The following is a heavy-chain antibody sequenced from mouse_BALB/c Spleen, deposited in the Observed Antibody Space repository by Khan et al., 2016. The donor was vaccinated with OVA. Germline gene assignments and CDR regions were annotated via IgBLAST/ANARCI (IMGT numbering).Heavy chain of an antibody. D-gene: IGHD1-3*01. CDR2: ISTYYGDA. CDR3: VRGSGKSRFAY. V-gene: IGHV1S137*01. Sequence: QVQLQQSGAEVVRPGVSVKISCKGSGYTFTDFAMHWVKQSRAKGLEWLGVISTYYGDADYNHKFRDKATMTVDKSSSTAYMELAGLTSEDSAIYYCVRGSGKSRFAYWGQGTLVTVSA. J-gene: IGHJ3*01. CDR1: GYTFTDFA.